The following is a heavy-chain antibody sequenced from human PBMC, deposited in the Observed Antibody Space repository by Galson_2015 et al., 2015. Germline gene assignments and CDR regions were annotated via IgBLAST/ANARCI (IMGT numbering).Heavy chain of an antibody. Sequence: SVKVSCKASGYTFTGYYMHWVRQAPGQGLEWMGRINPNSGGTNYAQKFQGRVTMTRDTSISTAYMELSRLRSDDTAVYYCARVGDFWSGYYRNYGMDVWGQGTTVTVSS. V-gene: IGHV1-2*06. D-gene: IGHD3-3*01. CDR3: ARVGDFWSGYYRNYGMDV. CDR1: GYTFTGYY. CDR2: INPNSGGT. J-gene: IGHJ6*02.